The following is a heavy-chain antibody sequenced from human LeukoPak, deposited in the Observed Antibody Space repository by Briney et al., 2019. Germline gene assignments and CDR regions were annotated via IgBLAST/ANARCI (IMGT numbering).Heavy chain of an antibody. CDR3: AKDLDSSSFFYYYYYGMDV. D-gene: IGHD6-13*01. Sequence: AGGTLRLSCAASGFTFDDFTMHWVRQAPGKGLEWVSLISWDGGTTYYADSVKGRFTISRDNSESTLYLQMNSLRAEDTAVYYCAKDLDSSSFFYYYYYGMDVWGQGTTVTVSS. J-gene: IGHJ6*02. V-gene: IGHV3-43*01. CDR2: ISWDGGTT. CDR1: GFTFDDFT.